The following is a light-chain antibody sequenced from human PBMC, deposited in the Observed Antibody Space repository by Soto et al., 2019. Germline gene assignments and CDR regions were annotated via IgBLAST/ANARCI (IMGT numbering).Light chain of an antibody. CDR3: QQYYSWPRT. CDR1: QSVSST. CDR2: GAS. Sequence: EILMTQSPATLSVSPGERSTLSCRASQSVSSTLAWYQQKPGQAPRLLIYGASTRATDIPARFSGSGSGTEFTLTISSLQSEDFAVYYCQQYYSWPRTFGQGTRLEI. V-gene: IGKV3-15*01. J-gene: IGKJ5*01.